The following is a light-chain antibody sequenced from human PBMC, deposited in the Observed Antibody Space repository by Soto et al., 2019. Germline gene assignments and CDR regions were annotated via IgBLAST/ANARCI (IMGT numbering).Light chain of an antibody. V-gene: IGKV3-20*01. Sequence: ETVLTQSPGTVSLSPGERATLSCRTSQSVNSNYLAWYQQKPGQAPRLLIYGVFNRATGLPDRFSGSGSGTDFTLTISGLDPEDSSVYYCQHYDGSPRTFGQGTKLEIK. J-gene: IGKJ2*01. CDR1: QSVNSNY. CDR3: QHYDGSPRT. CDR2: GVF.